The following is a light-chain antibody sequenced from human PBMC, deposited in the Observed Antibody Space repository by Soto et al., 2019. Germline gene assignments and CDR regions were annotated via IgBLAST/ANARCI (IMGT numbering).Light chain of an antibody. V-gene: IGLV1-40*01. J-gene: IGLJ2*01. Sequence: QSVLTQPPSVSGAPGQRITISCTGSSSNIGAGYAVHWYQQLPGTAPKLLISDDNNRPSGVPDRFSSSKSGTSASLAITGLQAEDEADDYCQSYDNSHDWDVVFGGGTKLTVL. CDR1: SSNIGAGYA. CDR2: DDN. CDR3: QSYDNSHDWDVV.